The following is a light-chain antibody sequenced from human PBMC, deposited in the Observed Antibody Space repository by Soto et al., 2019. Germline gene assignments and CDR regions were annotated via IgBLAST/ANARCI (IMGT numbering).Light chain of an antibody. V-gene: IGLV2-14*01. CDR3: SSYTSSSTYVV. CDR2: KVS. CDR1: SSDVGGYKY. J-gene: IGLJ2*01. Sequence: QSALTQPASVSGSPGQSITISCTGTSSDVGGYKYVSWYQQHPGKAPRLMVFKVSNRPSGVSNRFSGSKSGNTASLTISGLQAEDEADYYCSSYTSSSTYVVFGGGTKLTVL.